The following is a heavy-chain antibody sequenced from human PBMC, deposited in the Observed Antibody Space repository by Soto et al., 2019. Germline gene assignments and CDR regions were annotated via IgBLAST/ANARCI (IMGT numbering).Heavy chain of an antibody. V-gene: IGHV3-23*01. CDR3: ARLAAAGLKTQNWFDP. CDR1: GFTFSSYA. CDR2: ISGSGGST. D-gene: IGHD6-13*01. Sequence: PGGSLRLSCAASGFTFSSYAMSWVRQAPGKGLEWVSAISGSGGSTYYADYVKGRFTISRDNSKNKLYLQVNSLRAEDTAVYYCARLAAAGLKTQNWFDPWGQGTLVTVSS. J-gene: IGHJ5*02.